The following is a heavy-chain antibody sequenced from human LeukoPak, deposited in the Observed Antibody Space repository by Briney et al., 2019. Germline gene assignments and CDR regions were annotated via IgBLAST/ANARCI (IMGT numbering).Heavy chain of an antibody. Sequence: PGGSLRLSCAASGFTFSSYGMHWVRQAPGKGLEWVAVIWYDGSNKYYADSVKGRFTISRDNSKNTLYLQMNSLRAKDTAVYYCARERAPADYGDYAAGRYAFDIWGQGTMVTVSS. CDR3: ARERAPADYGDYAAGRYAFDI. D-gene: IGHD4-17*01. V-gene: IGHV3-33*01. CDR1: GFTFSSYG. CDR2: IWYDGSNK. J-gene: IGHJ3*02.